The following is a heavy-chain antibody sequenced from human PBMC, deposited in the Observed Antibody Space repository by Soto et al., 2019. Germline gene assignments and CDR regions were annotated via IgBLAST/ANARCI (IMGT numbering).Heavy chain of an antibody. CDR1: GFTFSSYC. CDR2: ISYDGSNK. V-gene: IGHV3-30*18. D-gene: IGHD4-17*01. J-gene: IGHJ4*02. Sequence: PGGSLRLSCAGSGFTFSSYCMHWVRQPPGKGLEWVAVISYDGSNKYYADSVKGRFTISRDNSKNTLYLQMNSLRAEDKAVYYCAKVHDYGDYFSLSFDYWGQGTLVTVSS. CDR3: AKVHDYGDYFSLSFDY.